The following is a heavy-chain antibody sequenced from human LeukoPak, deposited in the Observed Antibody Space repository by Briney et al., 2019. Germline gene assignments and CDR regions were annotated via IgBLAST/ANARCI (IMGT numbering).Heavy chain of an antibody. CDR3: AGHHPRNTVDF. Sequence: PSETLSLTCTVSGGSISSYYWSWLRHPPGKGLKWIAYISDIGSINYNPSLKSRVTISLDTSKNQFSLKLSSVTAADTAVYYCAGHHPRNTVDFWGQGTLVTVSS. J-gene: IGHJ4*02. V-gene: IGHV4-59*08. CDR1: GGSISSYY. D-gene: IGHD2/OR15-2a*01. CDR2: ISDIGSI.